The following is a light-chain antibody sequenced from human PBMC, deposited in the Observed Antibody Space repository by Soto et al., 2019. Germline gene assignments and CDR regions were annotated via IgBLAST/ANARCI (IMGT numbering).Light chain of an antibody. CDR2: DAS. Sequence: EIVLTQSPATLSLSPGERATLSCRASQSVKNYLAWYQQKPGQAPRLLIYDASNRATGIPARFSGSGSGTDFTLTISSLEPEDSAVYCCQQRSNWPPVTFGGGTKVEIK. CDR3: QQRSNWPPVT. CDR1: QSVKNY. V-gene: IGKV3-11*01. J-gene: IGKJ4*01.